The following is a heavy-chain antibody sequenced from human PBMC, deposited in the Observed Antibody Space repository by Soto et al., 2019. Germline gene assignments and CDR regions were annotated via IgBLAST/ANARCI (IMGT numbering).Heavy chain of an antibody. CDR3: ARGPSTAAFDF. J-gene: IGHJ4*02. D-gene: IGHD6-13*01. CDR2: INPANGDT. CDR1: GYTFSHYT. V-gene: IGHV1-3*01. Sequence: ASVKVSCKASGYTFSHYTLHWMRQAPGQGLEWMGWINPANGDTKYSQKFQGRVTITRDTSASTAYMEVSSLESEDTAVYYCARGPSTAAFDFWGQGTLVTVSS.